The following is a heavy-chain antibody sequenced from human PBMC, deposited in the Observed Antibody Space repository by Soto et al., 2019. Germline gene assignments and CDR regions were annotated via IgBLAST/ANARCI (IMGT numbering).Heavy chain of an antibody. Sequence: QITLKGSGPTLVRPAQTLTLTCDFSGFSLSTYHMGVAWMRQPPRKALELLALIYWDDDERYSPSLKDRLAISKDTSSNQVVLTITNIDPGDSATYFCAHAGDYDLLTFDHWGPGTLVTVSS. CDR2: IYWDDDE. D-gene: IGHD4-17*01. CDR3: AHAGDYDLLTFDH. CDR1: GFSLSTYHMG. V-gene: IGHV2-5*02. J-gene: IGHJ4*02.